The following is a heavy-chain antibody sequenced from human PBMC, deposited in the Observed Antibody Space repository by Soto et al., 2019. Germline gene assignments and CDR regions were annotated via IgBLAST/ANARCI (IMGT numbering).Heavy chain of an antibody. CDR2: IIPIFGTA. D-gene: IGHD3-3*01. CDR1: GGTFSSYA. J-gene: IGHJ6*01. CDR3: ASVGYDFWSGHESNGMDV. V-gene: IGHV1-69*13. Sequence: ASVKVSCKASGGTFSSYAISWVRQAPGQGLEWMGGIIPIFGTANYAQKFQGRVTITADESTSTAYMELSSLRSEDTAVYYCASVGYDFWSGHESNGMDVWGQGTTVTVSS.